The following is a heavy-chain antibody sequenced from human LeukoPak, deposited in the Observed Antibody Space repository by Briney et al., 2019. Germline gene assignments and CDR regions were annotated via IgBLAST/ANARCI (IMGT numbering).Heavy chain of an antibody. V-gene: IGHV4-34*01. CDR3: ARPLTGN. D-gene: IGHD1-1*01. CDR1: GVSFSGYY. J-gene: IGHJ4*02. CDR2: INHSGST. Sequence: SETLSLTCAVYGVSFSGYYWSWIRQPPGKGLEWIGEINHSGSTNYNPALNSRVTISVDTSKNQFSLKLSSVTAADTAVYYCARPLTGNWGQGTLVTVSS.